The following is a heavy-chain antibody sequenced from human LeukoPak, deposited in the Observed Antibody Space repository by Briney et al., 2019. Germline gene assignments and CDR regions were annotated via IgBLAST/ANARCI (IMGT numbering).Heavy chain of an antibody. V-gene: IGHV1-69*01. CDR3: ARGHPRDRVGISYYYYSMDV. CDR2: IIPIFGTT. Sequence: SVKVSCKASGGTFSSYAISWVRQAPGQGLEWMGGIIPIFGTTNYAQKFQGRVTITADESTSTAYMGLSSLRSEDTAVYYCARGHPRDRVGISYYYYSMDVWGKGTTVTVSS. D-gene: IGHD2-21*01. CDR1: GGTFSSYA. J-gene: IGHJ6*03.